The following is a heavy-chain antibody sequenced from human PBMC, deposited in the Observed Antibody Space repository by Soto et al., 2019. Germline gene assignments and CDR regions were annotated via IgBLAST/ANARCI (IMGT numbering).Heavy chain of an antibody. D-gene: IGHD5-12*01. Sequence: GGSLRLSCTASGFTFSSYAMSWVRQAPGKGLEWVSAITGSGGSTYYADSVKGRFTISRGNSKNTLYLQMNSLRAEDTALYYCAKSKATNYYYYAMNVWGQGTTVTVSS. V-gene: IGHV3-23*01. CDR2: ITGSGGST. J-gene: IGHJ6*02. CDR3: AKSKATNYYYYAMNV. CDR1: GFTFSSYA.